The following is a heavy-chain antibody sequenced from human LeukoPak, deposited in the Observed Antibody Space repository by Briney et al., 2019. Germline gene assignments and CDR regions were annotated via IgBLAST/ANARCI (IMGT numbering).Heavy chain of an antibody. V-gene: IGHV3-9*01. D-gene: IGHD6-13*01. Sequence: PGGSLRLSCAASGFTFDDYAMHWVRQAPGKGLEWVSGISWNSGSIGYADSVKGRFTISRDNAKNSLYLQMNSLRAEDTALYYCAKDIVAAAGTPLDYYYYGMDVWGQGTTVTVSS. CDR3: AKDIVAAAGTPLDYYYYGMDV. J-gene: IGHJ6*02. CDR1: GFTFDDYA. CDR2: ISWNSGSI.